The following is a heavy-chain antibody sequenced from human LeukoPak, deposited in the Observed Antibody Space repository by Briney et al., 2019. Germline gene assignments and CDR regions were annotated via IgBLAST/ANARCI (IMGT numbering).Heavy chain of an antibody. Sequence: SVKVSCKASGGTFSSYAISWVRQTPGQGLEWMGRIIPIFGTANYAQKFQGRVTITTDESTSTAYMELSSLRSEDTAVYYCARVPGLRGNWFDPWGQGTLVTVSS. CDR2: IIPIFGTA. D-gene: IGHD3-16*01. CDR1: GGTFSSYA. V-gene: IGHV1-69*05. J-gene: IGHJ5*02. CDR3: ARVPGLRGNWFDP.